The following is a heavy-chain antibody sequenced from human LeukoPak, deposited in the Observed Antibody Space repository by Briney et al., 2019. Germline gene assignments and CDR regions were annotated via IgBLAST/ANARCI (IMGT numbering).Heavy chain of an antibody. J-gene: IGHJ6*02. CDR3: ASRIQLWTNPQNYYYGMDV. D-gene: IGHD5-18*01. CDR1: GGSISSSSYY. Sequence: PSETLSLTCTVSGGSISSSSYYWGWIRQPPGKGLEWIGSIYHSGSTNYNPSLKSRVTISVDTSKNQFSLKLSSVTAADTAVYYCASRIQLWTNPQNYYYGMDVWGQGTTVTVSS. V-gene: IGHV4-39*07. CDR2: IYHSGST.